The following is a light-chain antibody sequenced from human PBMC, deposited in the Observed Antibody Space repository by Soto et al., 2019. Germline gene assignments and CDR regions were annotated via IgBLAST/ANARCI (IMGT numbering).Light chain of an antibody. V-gene: IGKV3-20*01. CDR2: DVS. Sequence: EIVLTQSPATLSLSPGEGATLSCRASQSVPKNYLGWHKQKTGQAPRLLIYDVSNRATDVPGRFSGSGSETEFTLTISGLEPEDFAVYYCQQYTTAPLTFGGGTKLEIK. CDR1: QSVPKNY. CDR3: QQYTTAPLT. J-gene: IGKJ4*01.